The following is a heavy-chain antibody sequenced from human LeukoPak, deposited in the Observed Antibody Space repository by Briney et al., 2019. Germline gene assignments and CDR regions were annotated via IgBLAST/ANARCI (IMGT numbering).Heavy chain of an antibody. CDR3: ARVSLSGYDLPTFDY. CDR2: IYYSGST. CDR1: GGSISSSSYY. D-gene: IGHD5-12*01. J-gene: IGHJ4*02. Sequence: SETLSLTCTVSGGSISSSSYYWGWIRQPPGKGLEWIGSIYYSGSTYYNPSLKSRVTISVDTSKNQFSLKLSSVTAADTAVYYCARVSLSGYDLPTFDYWGQGTLVTVSS. V-gene: IGHV4-39*07.